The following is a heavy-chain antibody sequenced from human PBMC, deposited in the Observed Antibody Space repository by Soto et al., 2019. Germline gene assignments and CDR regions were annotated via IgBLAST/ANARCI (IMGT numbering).Heavy chain of an antibody. CDR1: GFTFSSYS. J-gene: IGHJ6*02. Sequence: EVQLVESGGGLVKPGGSLRLSCAASGFTFSSYSMNWVRQAPGKGLEWVSSISSSSSYIYYADSVKGRFTISRDNAKNSLYLQMNSLRAEDTAVYYCARDCSSTSSSPLGPYGMDVWGQGTTVTVSS. CDR3: ARDCSSTSSSPLGPYGMDV. D-gene: IGHD2-2*01. V-gene: IGHV3-21*01. CDR2: ISSSSSYI.